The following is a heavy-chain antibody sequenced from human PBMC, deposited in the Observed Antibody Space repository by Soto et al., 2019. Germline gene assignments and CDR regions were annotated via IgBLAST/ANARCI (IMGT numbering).Heavy chain of an antibody. D-gene: IGHD3-3*01. CDR3: AKLGDAVSGFFDF. J-gene: IGHJ5*01. CDR2: VSFDGSHK. Sequence: QVQLVQSGGGVVQPGGSLRLSCAASGFTFISYAIHWVRQAPGKGLEWVADVSFDGSHKSYAAPVRCRFTLSRDDSKKTVYLQMNSLRAEDTALYYCAKLGDAVSGFFDFWGQGAHVAVSS. CDR1: GFTFISYA. V-gene: IGHV3-30*18.